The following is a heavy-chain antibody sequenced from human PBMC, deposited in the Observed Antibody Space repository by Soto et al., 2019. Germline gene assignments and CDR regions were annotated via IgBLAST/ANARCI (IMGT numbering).Heavy chain of an antibody. D-gene: IGHD5-12*01. CDR1: GGTFNGYT. CDR3: ATTTYSDSDLGGGST. CDR2: IIPMYGTA. J-gene: IGHJ5*02. V-gene: IGHV1-69*08. Sequence: QVQLVQSGAEVKKTGSSVKVSCKASGGTFNGYTITWVRQAPGQGLEWMGRIIPMYGTANYAHSLQGRIMIIAASSTSTADMKLSSLTSEDAAVYYCATTTYSDSDLGGGSTWGQGTLVTVFS.